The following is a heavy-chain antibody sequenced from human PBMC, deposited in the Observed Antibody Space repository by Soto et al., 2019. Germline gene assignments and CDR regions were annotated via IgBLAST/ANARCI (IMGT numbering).Heavy chain of an antibody. CDR3: AHRGYGNYPRDNWFDP. D-gene: IGHD4-17*01. CDR1: GFSLSTSGVG. J-gene: IGHJ5*02. Sequence: QITLKESGPTLVKPTQTLTLTCTFSGFSLSTSGVGVGWIRQPPGKALEWLALIYWNDDERYSPSLKNRLTITKDTSKNQVVLTLTNIDPVDTATYYCAHRGYGNYPRDNWFDPWGQGTLVTVSS. V-gene: IGHV2-5*01. CDR2: IYWNDDE.